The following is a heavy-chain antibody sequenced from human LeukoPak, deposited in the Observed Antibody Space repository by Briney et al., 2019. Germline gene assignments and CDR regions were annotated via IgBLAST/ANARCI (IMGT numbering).Heavy chain of an antibody. J-gene: IGHJ4*02. CDR1: GFMFKTYW. D-gene: IGHD3-16*01. CDR2: INNDGHSI. CDR3: ARDNLEWGSVFDY. Sequence: GGSPRLSCATSGFMFKTYWMHWVRQAPGKGLVWVSRINNDGHSINYADSVKGRFTTSRDNAKNTLFLHMNSLRAEDTGVYYCARDNLEWGSVFDYWGQGTLVTVSS. V-gene: IGHV3-74*01.